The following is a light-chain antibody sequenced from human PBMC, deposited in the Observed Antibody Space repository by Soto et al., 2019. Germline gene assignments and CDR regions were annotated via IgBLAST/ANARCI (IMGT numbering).Light chain of an antibody. J-gene: IGLJ2*01. Sequence: QSVLTQPPSASGTPGQRVTISCSGSSSNIGSNYVYWYQQLPGTAPKLLIYRNNQWPSGVPDRFSGSKSGTSASLAISGLRSEDEADYYCAAWDDSLSGPVVFGGGTKVTVL. CDR2: RNN. V-gene: IGLV1-47*01. CDR3: AAWDDSLSGPVV. CDR1: SSNIGSNY.